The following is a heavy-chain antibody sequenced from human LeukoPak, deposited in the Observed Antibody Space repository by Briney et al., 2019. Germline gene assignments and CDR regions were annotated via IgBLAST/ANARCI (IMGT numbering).Heavy chain of an antibody. CDR2: IYTSGST. CDR3: AREGSGHNYGVSAG. D-gene: IGHD5-18*01. J-gene: IGHJ4*02. Sequence: SETLSLTCTASGGSISSGSYYWSWIRQPAGKGLEWIGRIYTSGSTNYNPSLKSRVTISVDTSKNQFSLKLNSVTAADTAVYYCAREGSGHNYGVSAGWGQGTLVTVSS. V-gene: IGHV4-61*02. CDR1: GGSISSGSYY.